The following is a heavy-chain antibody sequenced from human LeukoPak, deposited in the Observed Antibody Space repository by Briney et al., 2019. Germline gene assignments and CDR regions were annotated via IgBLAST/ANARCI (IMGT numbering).Heavy chain of an antibody. CDR1: GGSFSGYY. CDR2: INHSGST. V-gene: IGHV4-34*01. D-gene: IGHD6-13*01. CDR3: ARLGVKGIAV. Sequence: SETLSLTCAVYGGSFSGYYWSWIRQPPGKGLEWIGEINHSGSTNYNPSLESRVTISVDTSKNQFSLKLSSVTAADTAVYYCARLGVKGIAVWGQGTMVTVSS. J-gene: IGHJ3*01.